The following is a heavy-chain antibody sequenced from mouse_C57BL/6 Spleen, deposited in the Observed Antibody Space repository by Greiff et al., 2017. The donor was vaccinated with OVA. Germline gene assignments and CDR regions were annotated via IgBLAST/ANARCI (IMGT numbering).Heavy chain of an antibody. J-gene: IGHJ4*01. CDR1: GFTFSSYG. CDR3: ARHDQDQFITTVVATRYAMDY. D-gene: IGHD1-1*01. Sequence: EVMLVESGGDLVKPGGSLKLSCAASGFTFSSYGMSWVRQTPDKRLEWVATISSGGSYTYYPDSVKGRFTISRDNAKNTLYLQMSSLKSEDTAMYYCARHDQDQFITTVVATRYAMDYWGQGTSVTVSS. CDR2: ISSGGSYT. V-gene: IGHV5-6*02.